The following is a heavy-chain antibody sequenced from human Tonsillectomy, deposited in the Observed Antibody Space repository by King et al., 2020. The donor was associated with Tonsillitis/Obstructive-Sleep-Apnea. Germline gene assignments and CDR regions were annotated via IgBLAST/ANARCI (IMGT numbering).Heavy chain of an antibody. D-gene: IGHD3-22*01. V-gene: IGHV1-46*01. CDR2: INPSGGST. CDR3: ARDQRDDGSGYYPGY. Sequence: VQLVQSGAEVKKPGASVKVSCKASGYNFTNYYIHWVRQAPGQGLEWMGIINPSGGSTSYTQKFQGRVTMTRDTSTSTVYMELNSLGSEDTAVYYCARDQRDDGSGYYPGYWGQGTLVTVSS. CDR1: GYNFTNYY. J-gene: IGHJ4*02.